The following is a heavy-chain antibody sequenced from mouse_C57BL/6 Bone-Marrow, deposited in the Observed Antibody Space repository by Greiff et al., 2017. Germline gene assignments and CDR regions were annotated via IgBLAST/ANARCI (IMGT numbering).Heavy chain of an antibody. D-gene: IGHD1-1*01. Sequence: QVQLQQSGAELARPGASVKMSCKASGYTFTSYTMHWVKQRPGQGLEWIGYINPSSGYTKYNQKFKDKATLTADKSSSTDYMQLSSLTSEDSAVYDCARYYGSSYWYFDVWGTGTTVTVSS. CDR2: INPSSGYT. J-gene: IGHJ1*03. CDR3: ARYYGSSYWYFDV. V-gene: IGHV1-4*01. CDR1: GYTFTSYT.